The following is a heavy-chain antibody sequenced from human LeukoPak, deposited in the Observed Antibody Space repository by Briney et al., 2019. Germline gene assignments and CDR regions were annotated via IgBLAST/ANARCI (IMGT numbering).Heavy chain of an antibody. Sequence: SETLSLTCTVSGGSISSSSYYWGWIRQPPGKGLEWFVSIYYSGSTYYNPSLKSRVTISVGTSKNQFSLKLSSVTAADTAVYYCARARSGDYDILTGYTPAFDIWAKGQWSPSLQ. J-gene: IGHJ3*02. V-gene: IGHV4-39*07. CDR1: GGSISSSSYY. D-gene: IGHD3-9*01. CDR3: ARARSGDYDILTGYTPAFDI. CDR2: IYYSGST.